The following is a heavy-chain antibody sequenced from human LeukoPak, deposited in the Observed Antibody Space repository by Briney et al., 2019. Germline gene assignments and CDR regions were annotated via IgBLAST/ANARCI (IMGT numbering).Heavy chain of an antibody. V-gene: IGHV4-39*01. CDR2: IYYSEIT. D-gene: IGHD3-3*01. Sequence: KPSETLSLTCAVSGDTISTTNYYWGWIRQPPGKGLEWIGIIYYSEITHYNPSLKSRVTILVDTSKNQFSLKLSSVTDADTAVYYCARVRRSLNWFDSWGQGTLVTVSS. J-gene: IGHJ5*01. CDR1: GDTISTTNYY. CDR3: ARVRRSLNWFDS.